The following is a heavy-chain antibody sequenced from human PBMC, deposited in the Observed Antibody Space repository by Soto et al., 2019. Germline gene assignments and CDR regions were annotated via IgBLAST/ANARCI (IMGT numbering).Heavy chain of an antibody. CDR1: GFTFSSYA. CDR2: ISGSGGST. V-gene: IGHV3-23*01. D-gene: IGHD2-2*01. CDR3: ANTGARDTLVVVPS. J-gene: IGHJ5*02. Sequence: GGSLRLSCAASGFTFSSYAMSWVRQAPGKGLEWVSAISGSGGSTFYADSVKGRFTISRDNSKNTLYLQMYSLRAEDTAVYYCANTGARDTLVVVPSWGQGSLVTVSS.